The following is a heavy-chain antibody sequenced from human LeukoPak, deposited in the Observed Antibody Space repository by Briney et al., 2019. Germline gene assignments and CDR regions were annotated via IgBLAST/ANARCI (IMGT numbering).Heavy chain of an antibody. D-gene: IGHD3-16*02. CDR1: GGSISSYY. V-gene: IGHV4-59*12. Sequence: PSETLSLTCAVSGGSISSYYWSWIRQPPGKGLVWIGYIYYSGSTNYNPSLKSRVTISVDKSKSQFSLKLSSVTAADTAVYYCAKKRYTSPYFFDYWGPGTLVTVSS. CDR2: IYYSGST. CDR3: AKKRYTSPYFFDY. J-gene: IGHJ4*02.